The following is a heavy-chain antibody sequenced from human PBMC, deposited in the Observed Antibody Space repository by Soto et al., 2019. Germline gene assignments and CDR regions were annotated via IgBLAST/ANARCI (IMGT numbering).Heavy chain of an antibody. CDR2: LIPIFGTA. CDR3: ASTPSSNRYYYGMDV. V-gene: IGHV1-69*12. Sequence: QVQLVQSGAEVKKPGSSVKVSCKASGGTFSSYAISWVRQAPGQGLEWMGGLIPIFGTANYAQKFQGRVTITADESTSSAYMELSSLRSEDTAVYYCASTPSSNRYYYGMDVWGQGTTVTVSS. J-gene: IGHJ6*02. CDR1: GGTFSSYA. D-gene: IGHD4-4*01.